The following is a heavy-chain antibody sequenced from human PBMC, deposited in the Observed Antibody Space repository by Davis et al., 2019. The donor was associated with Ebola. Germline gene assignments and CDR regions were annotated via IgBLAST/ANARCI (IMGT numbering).Heavy chain of an antibody. CDR3: ASGGGSATSSHNFGLDV. CDR1: GFTFSSYW. Sequence: PGGSLRLSCAASGFTFSSYWMHWVRQAPGQGLEWVGRSRNKANAYTTEYAASVKGRFTVSRDDSKNSLYLQMNSLKTEDTAVYYCASGGGSATSSHNFGLDVWGQGTTVTVSS. V-gene: IGHV3-72*01. J-gene: IGHJ6*02. D-gene: IGHD3-16*01. CDR2: SRNKANAYTT.